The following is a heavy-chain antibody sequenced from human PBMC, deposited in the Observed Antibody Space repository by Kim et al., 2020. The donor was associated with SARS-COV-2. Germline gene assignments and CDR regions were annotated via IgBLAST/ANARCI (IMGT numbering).Heavy chain of an antibody. V-gene: IGHV5-51*01. J-gene: IGHJ6*03. CDR3: ARSVGYSYGYGEGGYYYMDV. CDR2: IYPGDSDT. D-gene: IGHD5-18*01. CDR1: GYSFTSYW. Sequence: GESLKISCKGSGYSFTSYWIGWVRQMPGKGLEWMGIIYPGDSDTRYSPSFQGQVTISADKSISTAYLQWSSLKASDTAMYYCARSVGYSYGYGEGGYYYMDVWGKGTTVTVSS.